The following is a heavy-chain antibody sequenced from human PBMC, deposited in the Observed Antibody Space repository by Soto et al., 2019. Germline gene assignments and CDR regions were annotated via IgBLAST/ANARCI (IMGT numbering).Heavy chain of an antibody. D-gene: IGHD4-17*01. CDR2: INHSGST. J-gene: IGHJ5*02. V-gene: IGHV4-34*01. CDR1: GGSFSGYY. CDR3: ARTTTVTNLVDP. Sequence: PSETLSLTCAVYGGSFSGYYWSWIRQPPGKGLEWIGEINHSGSTNYNPSLKSRVTISVDTSKNQFSLKLSSVTAADTAVYYCARTTTVTNLVDPWGQGTLVT.